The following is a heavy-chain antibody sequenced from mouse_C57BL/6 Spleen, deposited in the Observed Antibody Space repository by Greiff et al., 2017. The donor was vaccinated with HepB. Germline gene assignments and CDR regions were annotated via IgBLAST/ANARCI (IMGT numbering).Heavy chain of an antibody. V-gene: IGHV3-6*01. CDR1: GYSITSGYY. J-gene: IGHJ4*01. CDR3: ARGGITTVSYAMDY. D-gene: IGHD1-1*01. Sequence: DVKLQESGPGLVKPSQSLSLTCSVTGYSITSGYYWNWIRQFPGNKLEWMGYISYDGSNNYNPSLKNRISITRDTSKNQFFLKLNSVTTEDTATYYCARGGITTVSYAMDYWGQGTSVTVSS. CDR2: ISYDGSN.